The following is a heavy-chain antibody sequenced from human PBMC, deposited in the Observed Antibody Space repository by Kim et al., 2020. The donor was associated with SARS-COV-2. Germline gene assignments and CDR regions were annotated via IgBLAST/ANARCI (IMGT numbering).Heavy chain of an antibody. CDR1: GYTLTELS. Sequence: ASVKVSCKVSGYTLTELSMHWVRQAPGKGLEWMGGFDPEDGETIYAQKFQGRVTMTEDTSTDTAYMELSSLRSEDTAVYYCATQGDIAASLYYFDYWGQGTLVTVSS. D-gene: IGHD6-13*01. J-gene: IGHJ4*02. CDR3: ATQGDIAASLYYFDY. CDR2: FDPEDGET. V-gene: IGHV1-24*01.